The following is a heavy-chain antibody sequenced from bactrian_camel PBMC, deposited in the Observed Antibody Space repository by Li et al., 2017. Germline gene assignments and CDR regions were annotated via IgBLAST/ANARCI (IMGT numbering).Heavy chain of an antibody. CDR3: ATDPGPYYTDYALGY. CDR2: IRRSGGET. Sequence: DVQLVESGGGSVQAGGSLRPSCGASGSIYGDACVGWLRQAPGKEREGVAAIRRSGGETWYAGSVKGRFTISQDSARNTVYLQMDSLKSEDTALYYCATDPGPYYTDYALGYWGQGTQVTVS. D-gene: IGHD4*01. J-gene: IGHJ6*01. V-gene: IGHV3S59*01. CDR1: GSIYGDAC.